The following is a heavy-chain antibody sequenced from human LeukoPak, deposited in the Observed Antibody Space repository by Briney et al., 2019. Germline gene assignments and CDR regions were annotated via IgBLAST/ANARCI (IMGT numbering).Heavy chain of an antibody. CDR1: GYIFTGYH. Sequence: GASVKVSCKASGYIFTGYHIHWVRQAPGQGVEWMGWIYPNSGGTNYAQKFQGRVTMTRDTSTSTVYMELSSLTSEDTAVYYCARGKSSVWPAWLCMDVWGQGTTVTISS. D-gene: IGHD6-19*01. CDR3: ARGKSSVWPAWLCMDV. J-gene: IGHJ6*02. V-gene: IGHV1-2*02. CDR2: IYPNSGGT.